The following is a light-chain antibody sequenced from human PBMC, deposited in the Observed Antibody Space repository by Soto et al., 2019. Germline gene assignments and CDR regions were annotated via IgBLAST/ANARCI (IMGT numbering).Light chain of an antibody. V-gene: IGKV3-11*01. CDR2: DAS. J-gene: IGKJ4*01. CDR3: QQRSNWPPLT. Sequence: EIVLTQSPATLSLSPGERATLSCRASQRVRSYLAWYQQKPGQAPRLLIYDASNRATGIPARFSGSASGTDFTLTISSLEPEDFAVYYCQQRSNWPPLTFGGGTKVEIK. CDR1: QRVRSY.